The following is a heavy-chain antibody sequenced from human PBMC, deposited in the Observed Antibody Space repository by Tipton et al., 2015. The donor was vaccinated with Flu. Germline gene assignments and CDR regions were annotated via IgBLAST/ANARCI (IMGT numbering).Heavy chain of an antibody. J-gene: IGHJ4*02. CDR1: GFSISHHW. V-gene: IGHV3-74*01. CDR3: ARGPSAWYDYFHY. D-gene: IGHD6-13*01. CDR2: ISFDGSRT. Sequence: GSLRLSCAASGFSISHHWMYWVRQAPGKGLAWASRISFDGSRTSYADSVRGRFTISRDTAKNTVYLQMDSLRVDDTAMYYCARGPSAWYDYFHYWGQGTLVTVSS.